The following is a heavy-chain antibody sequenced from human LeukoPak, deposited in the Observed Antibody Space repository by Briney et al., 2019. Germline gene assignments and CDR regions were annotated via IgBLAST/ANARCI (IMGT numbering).Heavy chain of an antibody. D-gene: IGHD3-3*01. CDR3: ARDSKTLYDFWSGYPYDYYYYYGMDV. Sequence: GGSLRLSCAASGFPFSTYTMNWVRQAPGKGLEWVSPIISSSTYIYYADSLKGRFTISRDNAKNSLYLQMNSLRAEDTAVYYCARDSKTLYDFWSGYPYDYYYYYGMDVWGQGTTVTVSS. V-gene: IGHV3-21*01. J-gene: IGHJ6*02. CDR1: GFPFSTYT. CDR2: IISSSTYI.